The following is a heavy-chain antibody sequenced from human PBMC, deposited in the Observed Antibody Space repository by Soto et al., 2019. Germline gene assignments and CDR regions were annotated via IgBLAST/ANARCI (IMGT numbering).Heavy chain of an antibody. Sequence: QVQLVESGGGVVQPGRSLRLSCAASGFTFSSYGMHWVRQAPGKGLEWVAVIWYDGSNKYYADSVKGRFTISRDNSKNTLYLQMNSLRAEDTAVYFCARDADIIYYYGMDVWGQGTTVTVSS. CDR3: ARDADIIYYYGMDV. V-gene: IGHV3-33*01. J-gene: IGHJ6*02. D-gene: IGHD3-10*01. CDR2: IWYDGSNK. CDR1: GFTFSSYG.